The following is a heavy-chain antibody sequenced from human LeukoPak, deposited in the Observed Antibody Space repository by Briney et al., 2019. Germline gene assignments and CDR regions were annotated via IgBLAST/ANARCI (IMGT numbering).Heavy chain of an antibody. CDR2: IYYSGST. V-gene: IGHV4-59*01. CDR1: GGSISSYY. D-gene: IGHD6-19*01. CDR3: ARDASGWRFDY. J-gene: IGHJ4*02. Sequence: SETLSLTCTVSGGSISSYYWSWIRQPPGKGLEWIGYIYYSGSTNYNPSLKSRVTISVDTSKNQFSLKLGSVTAADTAVYYCARDASGWRFDYWGQGTLVTVSS.